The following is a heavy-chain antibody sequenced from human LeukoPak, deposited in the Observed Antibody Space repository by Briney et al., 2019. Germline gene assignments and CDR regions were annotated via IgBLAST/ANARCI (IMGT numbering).Heavy chain of an antibody. CDR1: GGSFSGYY. CDR3: ARDGDYYDSSGYYSPHYFDY. Sequence: SETLSLTCAVYGGSFSGYYWSWIRQPPGKGLEWIGEINHSGSTNYNPSLKNRVTISVEKSKNQFSLKLSSVTAADTAVYYCARDGDYYDSSGYYSPHYFDYWGQGTLVTVSS. V-gene: IGHV4-34*01. CDR2: INHSGST. D-gene: IGHD3-22*01. J-gene: IGHJ4*02.